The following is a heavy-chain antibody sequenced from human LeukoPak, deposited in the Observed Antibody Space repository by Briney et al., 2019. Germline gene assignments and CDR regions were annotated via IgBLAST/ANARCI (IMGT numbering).Heavy chain of an antibody. CDR1: GGTFSGYA. V-gene: IGHV1-69*06. J-gene: IGHJ3*02. CDR2: IIAIFRTA. Sequence: ASVKVSCKASGGTFSGYAISWVRQAPGQGLEWMGGIIAIFRTANYAQKFQGRVTMTEDTSTDTAYMVLSSLRSEDTAVYYCATVPRGYDAFDIWGQGTMVTVSS. CDR3: ATVPRGYDAFDI. D-gene: IGHD6-13*01.